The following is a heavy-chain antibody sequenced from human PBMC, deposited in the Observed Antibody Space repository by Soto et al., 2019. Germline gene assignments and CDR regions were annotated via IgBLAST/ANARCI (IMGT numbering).Heavy chain of an antibody. V-gene: IGHV3-23*01. CDR1: GFTFSSYGMTFSSYA. CDR2: INGSGDST. Sequence: EVQLLESGGGSVQPGGSLRLSCAASGFTFSSYGMTFSSYAMSWVRQAPGKGLEWVSTINGSGDSTYYADSVKGRFTISRDNSKNTLFLQMNSLRAEDTAVYYCAKESVPAAFHLPLDYWGQGTLVTVSS. J-gene: IGHJ4*02. CDR3: AKESVPAAFHLPLDY. D-gene: IGHD2-2*01.